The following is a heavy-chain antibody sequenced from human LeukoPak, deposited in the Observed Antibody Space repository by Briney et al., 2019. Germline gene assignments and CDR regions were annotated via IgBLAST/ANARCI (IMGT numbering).Heavy chain of an antibody. V-gene: IGHV4-61*01. CDR3: ARSYYDFWRGSYYYYMDV. J-gene: IGHJ6*03. CDR2: ISNSGST. D-gene: IGHD3-3*01. CDR1: GDSVSSGSHY. Sequence: PSETLSLTCTVSGDSVSSGSHYWSWIRQPPGKGLECIGYISNSGSTNYNPSLKSRVTISVDTSKNQLSLNLNSVTAADTAVYYCARSYYDFWRGSYYYYMDVWGKGTTVTVSS.